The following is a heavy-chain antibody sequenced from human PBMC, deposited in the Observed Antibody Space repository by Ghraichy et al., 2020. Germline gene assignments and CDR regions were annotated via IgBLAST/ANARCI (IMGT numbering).Heavy chain of an antibody. D-gene: IGHD4-11*01. V-gene: IGHV3-72*01. CDR1: GFTFSDHY. J-gene: IGHJ4*02. Sequence: GGSLRLSCAASGFTFSDHYMDWVRQAPGKGLEWVGRTRKTANSYTTYYAASVKGRFSISRDDSKNSLYLQMNSLKTEDTAVYYCARVYSNYFFDYWGRGALVTVSS. CDR2: TRKTANSYTT. CDR3: ARVYSNYFFDY.